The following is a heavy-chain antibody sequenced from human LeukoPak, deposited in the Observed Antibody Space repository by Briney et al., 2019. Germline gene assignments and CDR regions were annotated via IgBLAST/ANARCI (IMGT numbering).Heavy chain of an antibody. CDR3: VRGGSPEAFDI. CDR2: IGKVGDT. Sequence: PGRSLRLSCATSGFIFSGYDMHWVRQATGKGLEWVSSIGKVGDTYYAGSVKGRFTISRENAQNSVYLQVNSLKDEDTAFYYGVRGGSPEAFDIWGQGTKVTVSS. J-gene: IGHJ3*02. CDR1: GFIFSGYD. V-gene: IGHV3-13*01. D-gene: IGHD3-16*01.